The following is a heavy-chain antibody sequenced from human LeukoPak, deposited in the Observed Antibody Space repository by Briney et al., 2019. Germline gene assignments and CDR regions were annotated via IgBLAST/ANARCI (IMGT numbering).Heavy chain of an antibody. CDR1: GYTFTSYD. CDR2: MNPNSGNT. CDR3: ARGAGYSGYVPLDY. D-gene: IGHD5-12*01. Sequence: ASVKVSCKASGYTFTSYDINWVRQAPGQGLEWMGWMNPNSGNTGYAQKFQGRVTMTRNTSISTAYMELSSLRSGDTAVYYCARGAGYSGYVPLDYWGQGTLVTVSS. V-gene: IGHV1-8*01. J-gene: IGHJ4*02.